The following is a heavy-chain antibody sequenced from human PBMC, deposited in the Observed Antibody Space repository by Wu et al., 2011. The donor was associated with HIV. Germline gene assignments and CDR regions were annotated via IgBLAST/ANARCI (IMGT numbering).Heavy chain of an antibody. V-gene: IGHV1-2*02. CDR2: INPNSGGT. D-gene: IGHD2-15*01. CDR1: IHLHRLL. CDR3: ARGGTDRVVAAQSSAFDI. J-gene: IGHJ3*02. Sequence: SGAEVNEGLGASVKVSCKAYWIHLHRLLYALGATGPWTRLEWMGWINPNSGGTNYAQKFQGRVTMTRDTSISTAYMELSRLRSDDTAVYYCARGGTDRVVAAQSSAFDIWGQGTMVTVSS.